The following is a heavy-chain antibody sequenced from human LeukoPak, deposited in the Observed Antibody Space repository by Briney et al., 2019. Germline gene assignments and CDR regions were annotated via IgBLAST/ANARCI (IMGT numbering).Heavy chain of an antibody. CDR3: ARAIVGATIDAFDI. Sequence: GGSLRLSCAASGFTFSSYSMNWVRQAPGKGLEWVSSISSSSSYIYYADSVKGRFTISRDNAKNSLYLQMNSLRAEDTAVYYCARAIVGATIDAFDIWGQGTMVTVSS. CDR2: ISSSSSYI. CDR1: GFTFSSYS. J-gene: IGHJ3*02. V-gene: IGHV3-21*01. D-gene: IGHD1-26*01.